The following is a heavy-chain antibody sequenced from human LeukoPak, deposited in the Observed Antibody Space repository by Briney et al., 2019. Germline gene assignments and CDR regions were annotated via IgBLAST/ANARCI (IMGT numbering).Heavy chain of an antibody. CDR2: IWYDGSNK. J-gene: IGHJ5*02. D-gene: IGHD3-10*01. Sequence: GGSLRLSCAASGFTFSSYGMHWVRQAPGKGLEWVAVIWYDGSNKYYADSVKGRFTISRDNSKNTLYLQMNSLRAEDTAVYYCARDRPRYPVKYYYGSGSSNWFDPWGQGTLVTVSS. CDR3: ARDRPRYPVKYYYGSGSSNWFDP. V-gene: IGHV3-33*01. CDR1: GFTFSSYG.